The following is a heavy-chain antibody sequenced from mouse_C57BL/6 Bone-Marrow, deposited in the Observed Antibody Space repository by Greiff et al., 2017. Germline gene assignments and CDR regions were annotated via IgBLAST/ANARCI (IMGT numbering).Heavy chain of an antibody. CDR1: GFSLTSYG. J-gene: IGHJ1*03. CDR3: ARNSLYYYGSWYFDV. Sequence: VQGVESGPGLVQPSQSLSITCTVSGFSLTSYGVHWVRQSPGKGLEWLGVIWSGGSTDYNAAFISRLSISKDNSKSQVFFKMNSLQADDTAIYYCARNSLYYYGSWYFDVWGTGTTVTVSS. D-gene: IGHD1-1*01. V-gene: IGHV2-2*01. CDR2: IWSGGST.